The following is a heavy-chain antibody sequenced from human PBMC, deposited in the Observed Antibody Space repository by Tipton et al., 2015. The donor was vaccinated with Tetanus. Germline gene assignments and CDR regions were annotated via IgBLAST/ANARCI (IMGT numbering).Heavy chain of an antibody. CDR1: GYNFSYYS. J-gene: IGHJ5*02. CDR3: ARLPKHYSASGST. CDR2: VDPRDSGA. D-gene: IGHD3-10*01. V-gene: IGHV5-51*01. Sequence: VQLVQSGPEVKKPGESLKISCQGSGYNFSYYSIGWVRHMPGKGLEWMGIVDPRDSGATYGPSFQGQVTISTDKSISTAYLQWTSLKPSDTAIYFCARLPKHYSASGSTWGQGTLVTVSS.